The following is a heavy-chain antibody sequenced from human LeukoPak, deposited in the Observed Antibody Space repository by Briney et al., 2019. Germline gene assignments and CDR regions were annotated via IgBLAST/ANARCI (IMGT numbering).Heavy chain of an antibody. J-gene: IGHJ4*02. Sequence: SETLSLICTVSGGSINSYYWSWIRQPPGKGLEWIGYIYHSGNTNSNPSLKSRVTISVDTSKNQFSLKLSSVTAADTAVYYCAREADYGGSSAYFDYWGQGTLVTVSS. V-gene: IGHV4-59*01. CDR3: AREADYGGSSAYFDY. CDR1: GGSINSYY. CDR2: IYHSGNT. D-gene: IGHD4-23*01.